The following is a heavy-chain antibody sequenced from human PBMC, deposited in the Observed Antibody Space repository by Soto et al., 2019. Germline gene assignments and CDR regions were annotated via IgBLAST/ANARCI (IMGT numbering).Heavy chain of an antibody. V-gene: IGHV3-23*01. D-gene: IGHD2-15*01. J-gene: IGHJ3*01. CDR3: AKFRIYSAFRNALDF. Sequence: PGGSLRLSCAASGFTFSSYAMSWVRQAPGKGLEWVSAISGSGGSTYYADSVKGRFTISRDNSNKTLYLQMNSLRADDTAVYYCAKFRIYSAFRNALDFWGRGTVVTVSS. CDR1: GFTFSSYA. CDR2: ISGSGGST.